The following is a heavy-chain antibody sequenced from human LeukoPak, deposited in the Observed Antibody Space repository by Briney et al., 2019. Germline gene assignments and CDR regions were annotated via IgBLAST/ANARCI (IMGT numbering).Heavy chain of an antibody. V-gene: IGHV5-51*01. Sequence: GASVKVSCKASGGTFSSYAISWVRQMPGRGLEWMGIIYPADSDTRYSPSFQGQVTISADKSISTAYLQWSSLKASDTAMYYCARWGFVGVAGPGNYWGQGTLVTVSS. CDR1: GGTFSSYA. CDR2: IYPADSDT. J-gene: IGHJ4*02. CDR3: ARWGFVGVAGPGNY. D-gene: IGHD6-19*01.